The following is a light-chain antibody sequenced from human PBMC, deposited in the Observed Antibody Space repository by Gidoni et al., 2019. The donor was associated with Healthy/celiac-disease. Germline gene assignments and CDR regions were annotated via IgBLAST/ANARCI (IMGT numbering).Light chain of an antibody. CDR3: QQYYSYPT. CDR1: QGISSY. J-gene: IGKJ4*01. Sequence: IRMTQSPSSFSASTGDRVTITCRASQGISSYLAWYQQKPGKAPKLLIYAASTLQSGVPSRFSGSGSGTDFTLTISCLQSEDFATYYCQQYYSYPTFGGGTKVEIK. V-gene: IGKV1-8*01. CDR2: AAS.